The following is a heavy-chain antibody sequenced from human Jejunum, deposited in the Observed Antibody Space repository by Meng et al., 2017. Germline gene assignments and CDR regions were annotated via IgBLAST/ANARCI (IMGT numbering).Heavy chain of an antibody. D-gene: IGHD3-16*01. Sequence: QVQLVGSGGGVVQPGESLRLSCAASGFNFTNYGMHWVRQAPGKGLEWVAVIWHDGSKVYYADSVRGRFTISRDNSHNTVDLQMNSVRVDDTAVYFCLRGRDYWGQGTLVTVSS. J-gene: IGHJ4*02. V-gene: IGHV3-33*01. CDR2: IWHDGSKV. CDR3: LRGRDY. CDR1: GFNFTNYG.